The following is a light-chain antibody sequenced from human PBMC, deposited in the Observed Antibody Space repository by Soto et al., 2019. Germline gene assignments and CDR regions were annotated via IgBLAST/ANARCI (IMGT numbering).Light chain of an antibody. J-gene: IGLJ1*01. CDR2: NNN. CDR3: AAWDDSLRGYV. V-gene: IGLV1-44*01. CDR1: SSNIGRNT. Sequence: QSVLTQPPSASGTPGQRVTISCSGSSSNIGRNTANWYQQLPGTAPKLLIYNNNQRPSGVPDRVSGSKSGTSASLAISGLQSDHEAEYYCAAWDDSLRGYVFGAGTKLTVL.